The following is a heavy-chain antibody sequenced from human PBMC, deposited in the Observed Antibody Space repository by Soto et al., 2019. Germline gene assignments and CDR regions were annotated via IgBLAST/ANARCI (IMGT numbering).Heavy chain of an antibody. J-gene: IGHJ3*02. V-gene: IGHV3-23*01. CDR3: GKDPDGDYIGAFDI. D-gene: IGHD4-17*01. Sequence: GGSLRLSWAASGFTFSKYAMSWVRQAPGKGLEWVSGIGSSGGTTHLADSVKGRFTISRDNSKNTLYLQMNSLRAEDTAVYYCGKDPDGDYIGAFDIWGQGTMVTVSS. CDR2: IGSSGGTT. CDR1: GFTFSKYA.